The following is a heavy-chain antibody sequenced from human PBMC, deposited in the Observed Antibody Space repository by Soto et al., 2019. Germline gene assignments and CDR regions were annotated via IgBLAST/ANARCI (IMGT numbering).Heavy chain of an antibody. CDR1: GFTFSSYG. D-gene: IGHD6-13*01. CDR3: AKAGSTWKFAFDI. V-gene: IGHV3-30*18. Sequence: QVQLVESGGGVVQPGRSLRLSCAASGFTFSSYGMHWVRQAPGKGLEWVAVISAAGRTTYYADSVKGRFTISRDNSKYTLDLQMNSLRAEATAVYYCAKAGSTWKFAFDIWGQGTMVTVSS. J-gene: IGHJ3*02. CDR2: ISAAGRTT.